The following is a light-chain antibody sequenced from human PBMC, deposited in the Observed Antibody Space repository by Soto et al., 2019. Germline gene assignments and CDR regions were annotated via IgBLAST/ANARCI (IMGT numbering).Light chain of an antibody. CDR1: NSNIGSGYD. J-gene: IGLJ1*01. Sequence: QSVLTQPHSVSGAPGQRVTISCTGSNSNIGSGYDVHWYQQRPGGAPQLLIFGNSNRPSGVPDRFSGSKSDTSASLAITGLQAEDEADYYCQSYDNMMIPYNYVFGTGTKVTVL. V-gene: IGLV1-40*01. CDR3: QSYDNMMIPYNYV. CDR2: GNS.